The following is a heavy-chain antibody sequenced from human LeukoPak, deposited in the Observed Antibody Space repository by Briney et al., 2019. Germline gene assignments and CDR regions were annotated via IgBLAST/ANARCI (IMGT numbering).Heavy chain of an antibody. CDR1: GFTFSSYG. CDR3: ARDFYDSSGYYPYYFDY. V-gene: IGHV3-33*01. Sequence: GGSLRLSCAASGFTFSSYGMHWVRQAPGKGLEWVAVIRYDGSNKYYADSVKGRFTISRDNSKNTLYLQMNSLRAEDTAVYYCARDFYDSSGYYPYYFDYWGQGTLVTVSS. J-gene: IGHJ4*02. D-gene: IGHD3-22*01. CDR2: IRYDGSNK.